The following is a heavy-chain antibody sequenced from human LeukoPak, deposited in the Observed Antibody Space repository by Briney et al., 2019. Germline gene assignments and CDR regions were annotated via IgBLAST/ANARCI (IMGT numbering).Heavy chain of an antibody. CDR2: IYYSGST. J-gene: IGHJ4*02. V-gene: IGHV4-31*02. Sequence: SWVRQAPGKGLEWIGYIYYSGSTYYNPSLKSRVTISVDTSKNQFSLKLSSVTAADTAVYYCARDLGYWGQGTLVTVSS. CDR3: ARDLGY. D-gene: IGHD3-16*01.